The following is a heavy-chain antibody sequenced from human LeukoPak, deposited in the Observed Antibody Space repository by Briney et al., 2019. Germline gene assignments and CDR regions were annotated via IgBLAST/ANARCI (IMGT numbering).Heavy chain of an antibody. V-gene: IGHV1-8*03. CDR3: ARDGEGQNWFDP. J-gene: IGHJ5*02. D-gene: IGHD5-24*01. CDR1: GYTFTSYD. CDR2: MNPNSGNT. Sequence: ASVTVSCKASGYTFTSYDINWVRQATGQGLEWMGWMNPNSGNTGYAQKFQGRVTITRNTSISTAYMELSSLRSEDTAVYYCARDGEGQNWFDPWGQGTLVTVSS.